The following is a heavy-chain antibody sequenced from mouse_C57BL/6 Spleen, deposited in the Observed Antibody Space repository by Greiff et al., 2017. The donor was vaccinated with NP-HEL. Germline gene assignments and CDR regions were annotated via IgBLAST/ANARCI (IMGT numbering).Heavy chain of an antibody. V-gene: IGHV1-80*01. Sequence: QVQLQQSGAELVKPGASVKISCKASGYAFSSYWMNWVKQRPGKGLEWIGQIYPGDGDTNYNGKFKGKATLTADKSSSTAYMQLSSLTSEDSAVYFCARARVTTVVDYWGQGTTLTVSS. CDR2: IYPGDGDT. CDR1: GYAFSSYW. J-gene: IGHJ2*01. CDR3: ARARVTTVVDY. D-gene: IGHD1-1*01.